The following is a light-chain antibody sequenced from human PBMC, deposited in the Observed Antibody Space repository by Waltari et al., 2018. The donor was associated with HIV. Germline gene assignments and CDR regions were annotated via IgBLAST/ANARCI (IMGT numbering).Light chain of an antibody. V-gene: IGLV3-10*01. Sequence: SYELTQPPSVSVSPGQTARITCSGDALPQKYVYWYQQQSGQATLVIIYEDTKRPAGISETFSGSSSATVSTLTITGAQVEHEADYCCYSTYSSGVSWVFGGGTKLTVL. CDR3: YSTYSSGVSWV. CDR2: EDT. CDR1: ALPQKY. J-gene: IGLJ3*02.